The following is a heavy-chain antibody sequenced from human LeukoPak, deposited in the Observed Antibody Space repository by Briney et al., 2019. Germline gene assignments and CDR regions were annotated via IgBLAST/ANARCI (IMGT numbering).Heavy chain of an antibody. D-gene: IGHD6-13*01. CDR1: GDIFSNKNAA. CDR3: AGGIAAGGFDY. CDR2: TYYRSKWYN. Sequence: TSQTLSLTCAISGDIFSNKNAAWNWIRQSPLRGLEWLGRTYYRSKWYNEYAVSVKSRIAINPDAPKNQFSLQLNSVTPEDTAVYYCAGGIAAGGFDYWGQGTLVTVSS. J-gene: IGHJ4*02. V-gene: IGHV6-1*01.